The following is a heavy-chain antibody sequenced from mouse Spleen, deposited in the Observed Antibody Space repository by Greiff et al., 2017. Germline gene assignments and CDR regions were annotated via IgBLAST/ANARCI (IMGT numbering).Heavy chain of an antibody. CDR3: ARWGPFDY. CDR2: IDPNSGGT. J-gene: IGHJ2*01. Sequence: QAQLQQPGAELVKPGASVKLSCKASGFTFTSYWMHWVKQRPGRGLEWIGRIDPNSGGTKYNEKFKSKATLTVDKPSSTAYMLLSSLTSEDSAVYYCARWGPFDYWGQGTTLTVSS. V-gene: IGHV1-72*01. CDR1: GFTFTSYW.